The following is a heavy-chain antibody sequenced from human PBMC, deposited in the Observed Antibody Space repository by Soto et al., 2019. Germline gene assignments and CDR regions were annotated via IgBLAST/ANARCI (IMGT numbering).Heavy chain of an antibody. J-gene: IGHJ6*02. D-gene: IGHD6-13*01. CDR2: INANSGST. CDR3: ARVEVAAAGTGYYGMDV. V-gene: IGHV1-2*02. CDR1: GYTFTSYG. Sequence: ASVKVSCKASGYTFTSYGISWVRQAPGQGLEWMGWINANSGSTNYAQKFQGRVTMTRDTSISTAYMELSRLRSDDTAVYYCARVEVAAAGTGYYGMDVWGQGTTVTVSS.